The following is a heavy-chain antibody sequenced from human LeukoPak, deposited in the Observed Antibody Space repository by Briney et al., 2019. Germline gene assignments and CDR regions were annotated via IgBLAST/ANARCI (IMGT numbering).Heavy chain of an antibody. V-gene: IGHV1-69*04. D-gene: IGHD4-11*01. CDR3: ARESTVTTGAFDI. CDR2: IIPILGIA. Sequence: ASVKVSCKASGGTFSSYTISWVRQAPGQELEWMGRIIPILGIANYAQKFQGRVTITADKSTSTAYMELSSLRSENTAVYYCARESTVTTGAFDIWGQGTMVTVSS. CDR1: GGTFSSYT. J-gene: IGHJ3*02.